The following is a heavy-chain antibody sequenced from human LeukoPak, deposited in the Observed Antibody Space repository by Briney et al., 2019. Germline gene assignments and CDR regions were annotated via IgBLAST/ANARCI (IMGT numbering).Heavy chain of an antibody. D-gene: IGHD2-15*01. CDR1: GYTFTGYY. CDR3: ARGCSGGSCYYYYYMDV. Sequence: ASVKVSCKASGYTFTGYYMHWVRPAPRLGLEWMGWINPNSGGTNYAQKFQGRVTMTRDTSISTAYMELSRLRSDDTAVYYCARGCSGGSCYYYYYMDVWGKGTTVTVSS. J-gene: IGHJ6*03. CDR2: INPNSGGT. V-gene: IGHV1-2*02.